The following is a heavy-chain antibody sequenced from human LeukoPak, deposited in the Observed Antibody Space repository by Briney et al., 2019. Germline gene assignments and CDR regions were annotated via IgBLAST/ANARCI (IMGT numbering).Heavy chain of an antibody. V-gene: IGHV4-4*07. D-gene: IGHD3-3*01. CDR1: GGSISSYY. CDR2: IYTSGST. CDR3: ARGPILRFLEWSDWYFDL. J-gene: IGHJ2*01. Sequence: SETLSLTCTVPGGSISSYYWSWIRQPAGKGLEWIGRIYTSGSTNYNPSLKSRVTMSVDTSKNQFSLKLSSVTAADTAVYYCARGPILRFLEWSDWYFDLWGRGILVTVSS.